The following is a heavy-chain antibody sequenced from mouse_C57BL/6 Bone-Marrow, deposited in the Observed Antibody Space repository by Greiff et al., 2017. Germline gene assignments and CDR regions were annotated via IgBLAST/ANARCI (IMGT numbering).Heavy chain of an antibody. CDR3: AREEVGTAVVARDFDY. J-gene: IGHJ2*01. CDR1: GYTFTSYG. D-gene: IGHD1-1*01. V-gene: IGHV1-81*01. Sequence: QVQLQQSGAELARPGASVKLSCKASGYTFTSYGISWVKQRTGQGLEWIGEIYPRSGNTYYNEKFKGKATLTADKSSSTAYMELRSLTSEDSAVYFCAREEVGTAVVARDFDYWGQGTTLTVSS. CDR2: IYPRSGNT.